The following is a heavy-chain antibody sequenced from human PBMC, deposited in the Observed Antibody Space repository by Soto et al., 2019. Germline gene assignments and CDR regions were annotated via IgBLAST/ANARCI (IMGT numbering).Heavy chain of an antibody. CDR1: GGSISSGGYY. D-gene: IGHD5-18*01. CDR2: IDYSGST. J-gene: IGHJ6*02. V-gene: IGHV4-31*03. Sequence: QVQLQESGPGLVKPSQTLSLTCSVSGGSISSGGYYWCWVRQHPGKGLEWIGYIDYSGSTNYNTSLKSRLSMSVDTSKDHFSLQLTSVTAADTAVYYCARRDSGYIHGPPHYYYGLDVWGQGTTVTVSS. CDR3: ARRDSGYIHGPPHYYYGLDV.